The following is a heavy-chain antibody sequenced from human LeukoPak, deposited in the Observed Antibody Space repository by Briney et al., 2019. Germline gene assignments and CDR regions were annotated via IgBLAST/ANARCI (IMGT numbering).Heavy chain of an antibody. CDR1: GFTFSSYS. CDR2: ISSSSSTI. Sequence: GGSLRLSCATSGFTFSSYSMNWVRQAPGKGLEWVSYISSSSSTIYHADSVKGRFTISRDNAKNSLYLQMNSLRAEDTAVYYCARVGHGSGEGHIDHWGQGTLVTVSS. D-gene: IGHD3-10*01. V-gene: IGHV3-48*04. CDR3: ARVGHGSGEGHIDH. J-gene: IGHJ4*02.